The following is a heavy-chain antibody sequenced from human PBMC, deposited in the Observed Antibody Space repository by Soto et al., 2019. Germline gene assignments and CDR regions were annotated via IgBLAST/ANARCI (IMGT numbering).Heavy chain of an antibody. V-gene: IGHV3-15*01. J-gene: IGHJ6*02. CDR3: TTTNLGMDV. CDR2: IKSKTDGGTT. CDR1: LVTFSNAW. Sequence: LXGSRAASLVTFSNAWMSWVRQAPGKGLEWVGRIKSKTDGGTTDYAAPVKGRFTISRDDSKNTLYLQTNSLKTEDTAVYYCTTTNLGMDVWGQGTTVTVSS.